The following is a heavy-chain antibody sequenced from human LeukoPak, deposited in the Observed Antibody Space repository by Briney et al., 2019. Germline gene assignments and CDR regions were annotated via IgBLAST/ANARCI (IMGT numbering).Heavy chain of an antibody. V-gene: IGHV1-2*02. J-gene: IGHJ3*02. D-gene: IGHD2-15*01. CDR3: ARDHPTVVAATRSDAFDI. Sequence: GASVKVSCKASGYTFTGYYMHWVRQAPGQGLGWMGWINPNSGGTNYAQKFQGRVTMTRDTSISTAYMELSRLRSDDTAVYYCARDHPTVVAATRSDAFDIWGQGTMVTVSS. CDR1: GYTFTGYY. CDR2: INPNSGGT.